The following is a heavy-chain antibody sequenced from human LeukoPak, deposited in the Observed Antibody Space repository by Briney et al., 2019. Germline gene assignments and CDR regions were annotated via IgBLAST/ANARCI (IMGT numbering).Heavy chain of an antibody. CDR2: ISTSSSYI. J-gene: IGHJ3*02. V-gene: IGHV3-21*01. Sequence: GGSLRLSCAASGFTFSTYNINWVRQAPGKGLEWVSCISTSSSYIYYSDSVKGRFTISRDNAKNSFYLQMNSLRAEDTAVYYCASRQPSGSCSSTSCHRAFDIWGQGTMVTVSS. D-gene: IGHD2-2*01. CDR1: GFTFSTYN. CDR3: ASRQPSGSCSSTSCHRAFDI.